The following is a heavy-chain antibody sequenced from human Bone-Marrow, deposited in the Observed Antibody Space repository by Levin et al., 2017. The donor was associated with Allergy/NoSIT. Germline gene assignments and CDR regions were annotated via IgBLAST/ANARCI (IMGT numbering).Heavy chain of an antibody. Sequence: QAGGSLRLSCAASGFKFKDFAMHWVRQAPGKGLEWVGFIWYDASNKNYGESAKGRFTISRDNSKNMLFLQMNSLMVEDTAVYYCARDKGTGYSLDYWGQGTLLTVPS. CDR1: GFKFKDFA. CDR2: IWYDASNK. V-gene: IGHV3-33*02. J-gene: IGHJ4*02. CDR3: ARDKGTGYSLDY. D-gene: IGHD3-9*01.